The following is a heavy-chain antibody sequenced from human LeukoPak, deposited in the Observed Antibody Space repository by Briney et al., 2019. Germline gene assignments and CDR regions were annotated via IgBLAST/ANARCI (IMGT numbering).Heavy chain of an antibody. D-gene: IGHD4-17*01. CDR1: GGSFSGYY. CDR2: INHSGST. J-gene: IGHJ6*03. V-gene: IGHV4-34*01. Sequence: KSSETLSLTCAVYGGSFSGYYWSWIRQPPGKGLEWTGEINHSGSTNYNPSLKSRVTISVDTSKNQFSLKLSSVTAADTAVYYCAGRYGDYYYYYMDVWGKGTTVTVSS. CDR3: AGRYGDYYYYYMDV.